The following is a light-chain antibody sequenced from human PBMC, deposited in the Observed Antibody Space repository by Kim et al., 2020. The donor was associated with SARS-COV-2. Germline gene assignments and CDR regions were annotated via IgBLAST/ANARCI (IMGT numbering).Light chain of an antibody. CDR1: SSNIGSNT. V-gene: IGLV1-44*01. CDR2: SNN. J-gene: IGLJ2*01. CDR3: AAWDDSLNGYVV. Sequence: VLTQPPSASGTPGQRVTISCSGSSSNIGSNTVNWYQQLPGTAPKLLIYSNNQRPSGVPDRFSGSKSGTSASLAISGLQSEDEADYYCAAWDDSLNGYVVFGGGTQLTVL.